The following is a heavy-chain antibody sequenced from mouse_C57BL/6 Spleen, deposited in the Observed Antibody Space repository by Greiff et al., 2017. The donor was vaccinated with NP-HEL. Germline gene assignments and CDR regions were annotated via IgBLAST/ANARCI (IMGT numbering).Heavy chain of an antibody. V-gene: IGHV5-17*01. CDR1: GFTFSDYG. Sequence: EVQGVESGGGLVKPGGSLKLSCAASGFTFSDYGMHWVRQAPEKGLEWVAYISSGSSTIYYADTVKGRFTISRDNAKNTLFLQMTSLRSEDTAMYYCAKTFYYDSSWFAYWGQGTLVTVSA. J-gene: IGHJ3*01. D-gene: IGHD2-4*01. CDR3: AKTFYYDSSWFAY. CDR2: ISSGSSTI.